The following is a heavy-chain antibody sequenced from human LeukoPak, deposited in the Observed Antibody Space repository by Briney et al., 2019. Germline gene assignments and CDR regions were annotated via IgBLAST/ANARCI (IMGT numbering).Heavy chain of an antibody. D-gene: IGHD1-26*01. V-gene: IGHV7-4-1*02. CDR1: GYTFNRYG. Sequence: ASVKVSCKASGYTFNRYGMNWVRQAPGQGLEWMGWINTNTGNATYAQGFTGRFVFSLDTSVSTAYLQISSLKAEDTAVYYCARGSIVGATFDYFDYWGQGTLVTVSS. CDR3: ARGSIVGATFDYFDY. CDR2: INTNTGNA. J-gene: IGHJ4*02.